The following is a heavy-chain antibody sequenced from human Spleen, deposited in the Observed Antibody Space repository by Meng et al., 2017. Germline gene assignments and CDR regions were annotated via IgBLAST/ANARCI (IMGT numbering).Heavy chain of an antibody. CDR3: ARDEDISAAGKLFGDY. CDR2: INPKRGDT. CDR1: GYNFPDYY. D-gene: IGHD6-25*01. V-gene: IGHV1-2*06. Sequence: GQLGVLGAEVKKPGASMKVSCKPSGYNFPDYYIHWVRRAPGHGLEWMGRINPKRGDTHYAQKFQARVTMTGDTSISTAYMELSGLRSDDTAMYYCARDEDISAAGKLFGDYWGQGTLVTVSS. J-gene: IGHJ4*02.